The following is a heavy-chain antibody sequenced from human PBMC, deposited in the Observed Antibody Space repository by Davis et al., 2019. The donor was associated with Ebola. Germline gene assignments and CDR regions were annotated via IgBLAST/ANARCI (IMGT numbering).Heavy chain of an antibody. V-gene: IGHV1-46*01. Sequence: ASVPVPRRASGYRFTSYYMHWVRQAPGQGLEWMGIINPITGGTSYAQSLQVRVNMTRDTSTSTVYMELSSLRSEDTAVYYCAREGGRYYDSSGYVFDIWGQGTMVKVSS. CDR1: GYRFTSYY. J-gene: IGHJ3*02. CDR2: INPITGGT. D-gene: IGHD3-22*01. CDR3: AREGGRYYDSSGYVFDI.